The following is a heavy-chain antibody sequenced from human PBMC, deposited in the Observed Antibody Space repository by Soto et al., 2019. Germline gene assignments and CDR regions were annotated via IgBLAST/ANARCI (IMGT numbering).Heavy chain of an antibody. CDR1: GGSISSSNW. Sequence: QVQLQESGPGLVKPSGTLSLTCAVSGGSISSSNWWSWVRQAPGKGLEWIGETYHSGSTNYNPSLKSRVTVSXDXSKNQFSLKLSSVTAADTAVYYCARVSGSYYYGMDVWGQGTTVTVSS. J-gene: IGHJ6*02. V-gene: IGHV4-4*02. CDR3: ARVSGSYYYGMDV. CDR2: TYHSGST. D-gene: IGHD1-26*01.